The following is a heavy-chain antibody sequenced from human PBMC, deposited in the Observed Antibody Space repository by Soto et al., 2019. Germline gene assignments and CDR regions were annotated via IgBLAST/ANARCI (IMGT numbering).Heavy chain of an antibody. D-gene: IGHD3-3*01. CDR3: ASRDLSYSDFWSGYSLDYGMDV. J-gene: IGHJ6*02. V-gene: IGHV1-46*01. CDR2: INPSGDST. CDR1: GNTLTNYY. Sequence: ASVKVSCKASGNTLTNYYMQWVRQAPGQGLEWMGIINPSGDSTGYAQKFQGGVKITRDTSTSTVYMELSSLRSDDSAVYFCASRDLSYSDFWSGYSLDYGMDVWGQGTTVTVSS.